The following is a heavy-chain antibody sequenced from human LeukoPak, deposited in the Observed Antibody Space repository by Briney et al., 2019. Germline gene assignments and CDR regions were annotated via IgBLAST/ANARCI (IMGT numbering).Heavy chain of an antibody. CDR2: ISGSGSTI. D-gene: IGHD7-27*01. CDR1: RFTLISYE. V-gene: IGHV3-48*03. J-gene: IGHJ4*02. CDR3: TRRGGQLGRFLDY. Sequence: GGALRHSCASSRFTLISYEMNCDSQAPGRGLEWVSYISGSGSTIYYAASVKGRFTISRHNAKNSLYLQMNSLRAEDTAVYYCTRRGGQLGRFLDYWGQGTLVTVSS.